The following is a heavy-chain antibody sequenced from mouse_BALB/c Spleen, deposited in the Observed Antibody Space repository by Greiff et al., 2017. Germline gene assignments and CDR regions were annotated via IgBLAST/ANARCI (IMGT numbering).Heavy chain of an antibody. CDR1: GYTFTDYN. V-gene: IGHV1-18*01. D-gene: IGHD1-3*01. CDR3: AREWLGGFAY. J-gene: IGHJ3*01. Sequence: EVQLQQSGPELVKPGASVKIPCKASGYTFTDYNMDWVKQSHGKSLEWIGDINPNNGGTIYNQKFKGKATLTVDKSSSTAYMELRSLTSEDTAVYYRAREWLGGFAYWGQGTLVTVSA. CDR2: INPNNGGT.